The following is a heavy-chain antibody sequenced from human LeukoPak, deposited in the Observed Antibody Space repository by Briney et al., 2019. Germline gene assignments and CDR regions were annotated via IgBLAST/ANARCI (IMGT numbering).Heavy chain of an antibody. CDR2: ISSSSSTI. J-gene: IGHJ4*02. CDR1: GFTFSSYS. Sequence: GGSLRLSCAASGFTFSSYSMNWVRQAPGKGLEWVSYISSSSSTIDYADSVKGRFTISRDNAKNSLYLQMNSLRAEDTAVYYRARKVPLAIDYWGQGTLVTVSS. V-gene: IGHV3-48*01. D-gene: IGHD5-12*01. CDR3: ARKVPLAIDY.